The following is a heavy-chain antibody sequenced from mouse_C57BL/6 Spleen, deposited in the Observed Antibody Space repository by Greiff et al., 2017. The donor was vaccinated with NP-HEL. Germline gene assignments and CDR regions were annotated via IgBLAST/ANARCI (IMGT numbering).Heavy chain of an antibody. J-gene: IGHJ2*01. V-gene: IGHV3-6*01. CDR3: ARDSHYGSSYDYFDY. CDR1: GYSITSGYY. D-gene: IGHD1-1*01. CDR2: ISYDGSN. Sequence: ESGPGLVKPSQSLSLTCSVTGYSITSGYYWNWIRQFPGNKLEWMGYISYDGSNNYNPSLKNRISITRYTSKNQFFLKLNSVTTEDTATYYCARDSHYGSSYDYFDYWGQGTTLTVSS.